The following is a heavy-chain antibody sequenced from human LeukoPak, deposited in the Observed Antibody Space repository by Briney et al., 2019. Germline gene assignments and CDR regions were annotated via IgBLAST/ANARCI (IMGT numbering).Heavy chain of an antibody. D-gene: IGHD6-13*01. Sequence: GGSLRLSCAASGFTFSSYAMSWVRQAPGKGLEWVSAISGSGGSTYYADSVKGRFTISRDNSKNTLHLQMNSLRAEDTAVYYCAKDGLIAAAANYFDYWGQGTLVTVTS. V-gene: IGHV3-23*01. J-gene: IGHJ4*02. CDR2: ISGSGGST. CDR3: AKDGLIAAAANYFDY. CDR1: GFTFSSYA.